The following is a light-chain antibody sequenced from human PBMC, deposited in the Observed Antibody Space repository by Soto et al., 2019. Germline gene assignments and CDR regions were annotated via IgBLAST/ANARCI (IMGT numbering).Light chain of an antibody. J-gene: IGKJ4*01. CDR1: QSISTY. CDR3: QQSYTAPLT. CDR2: AAS. V-gene: IGKV1-39*01. Sequence: DIQMTQSPSSLSASVGDRVTITCRASQSISTYLNWYQQKPWKAPNLLIFAASTLQSGVPSRFSGSGSGTDFTLTIRSLQPEDFATYYCQQSYTAPLTFGGGTKVDIK.